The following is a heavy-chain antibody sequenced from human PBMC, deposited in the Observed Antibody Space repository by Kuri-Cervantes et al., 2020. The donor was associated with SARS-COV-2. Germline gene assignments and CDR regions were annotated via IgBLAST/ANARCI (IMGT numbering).Heavy chain of an antibody. CDR3: ARLKGSYYTPLIFDY. V-gene: IGHV4-34*01. CDR2: INHSGST. D-gene: IGHD3-10*01. CDR1: GGSFSGYY. J-gene: IGHJ4*02. Sequence: SETLSLTCAVYGGSFSGYYWSWIRQPPGKGLEWIGEINHSGSTNYNPSLKSRVTISVDTSKNQFSLKLSSVTAADTAVYYCARLKGSYYTPLIFDYWGQGTLVTVSS.